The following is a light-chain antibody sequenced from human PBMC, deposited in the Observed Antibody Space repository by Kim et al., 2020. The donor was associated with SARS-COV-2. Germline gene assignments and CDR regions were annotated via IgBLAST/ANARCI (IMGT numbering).Light chain of an antibody. Sequence: VSPGERATLSCRSSQSVSSNLAWYQQKAGQAPRLLIYGASTRATGIPARFSGSGSGTEFTLTISSLQSEDFAVYYCQQYNNWPPLTFGGGTKLEI. V-gene: IGKV3-15*01. CDR1: QSVSSN. J-gene: IGKJ4*01. CDR2: GAS. CDR3: QQYNNWPPLT.